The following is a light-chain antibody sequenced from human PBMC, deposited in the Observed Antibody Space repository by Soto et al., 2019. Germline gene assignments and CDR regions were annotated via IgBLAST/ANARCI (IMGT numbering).Light chain of an antibody. CDR1: SSDIGAYNF. J-gene: IGLJ2*01. V-gene: IGLV2-14*03. CDR3: TSWTTSTNMI. Sequence: QSALTQPASVSGSPGQSITISCTGTSSDIGAYNFVSWYQQHPGKAPKLMLYDVNIRPSGVSNRFSGSKSGNTASLTISRLQAEDEAYYYCTSWTTSTNMIFGGGTKLTVL. CDR2: DVN.